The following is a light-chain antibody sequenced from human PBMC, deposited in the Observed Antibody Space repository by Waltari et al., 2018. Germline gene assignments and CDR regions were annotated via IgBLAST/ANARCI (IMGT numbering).Light chain of an antibody. J-gene: IGKJ1*01. CDR3: QQYNSYSWT. V-gene: IGKV1-5*03. CDR2: KAS. CDR1: QSISSW. Sequence: DIQMTQYPSTLSASVGDRVTITCRASQSISSWLDWYQQKPGKAPKLRIYKASSLESGVPSRFSGSGSGTEFTLTISSLQPDDFATYYCQQYNSYSWTFGQGTKVEIK.